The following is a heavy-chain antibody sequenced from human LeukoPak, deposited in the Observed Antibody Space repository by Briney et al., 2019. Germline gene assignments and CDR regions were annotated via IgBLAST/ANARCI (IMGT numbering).Heavy chain of an antibody. CDR1: GGSISSSSYY. Sequence: SETLYLTCTVSGGSISSSSYYWGWIRQPPGKGLEWIGSIYYSGSTYYNPSLKSRVTISVDTSKNQFSLKLSSVTAADTAVYYCARLGGIAAPPDYWGQGTLVTVSS. J-gene: IGHJ4*02. D-gene: IGHD6-13*01. CDR2: IYYSGST. CDR3: ARLGGIAAPPDY. V-gene: IGHV4-39*01.